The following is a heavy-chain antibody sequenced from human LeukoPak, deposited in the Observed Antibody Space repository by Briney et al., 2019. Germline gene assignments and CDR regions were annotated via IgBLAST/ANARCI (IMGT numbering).Heavy chain of an antibody. J-gene: IGHJ4*02. CDR1: GYTFTSYY. D-gene: IGHD2-2*01. CDR3: ARLADCSSSSCRSFDY. CDR2: INPGDGSI. V-gene: IGHV1-46*04. Sequence: GASVKVSCKASGYTFTSYYIHWVRQAPGQGLEWMGVINPGDGSITYAQKLQGRVTLTRDTSTSTLFMELSSLKSEDTAVYYCARLADCSSSSCRSFDYWGQGTLVTVSS.